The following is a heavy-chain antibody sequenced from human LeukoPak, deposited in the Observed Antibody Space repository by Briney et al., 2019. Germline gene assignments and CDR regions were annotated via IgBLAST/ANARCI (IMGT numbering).Heavy chain of an antibody. J-gene: IGHJ4*02. Sequence: SETLSLTCTVSGGSITSSYWSWIRQPPGKGLEWIGYIHHSGSTNYSPSLKSRVTIPIDTSTNQFSLKLSSVTAADTAVYYCARGGNYIYHSDFWGQGTLVTVSS. CDR1: GGSITSSY. CDR3: ARGGNYIYHSDF. V-gene: IGHV4-59*01. D-gene: IGHD4-11*01. CDR2: IHHSGST.